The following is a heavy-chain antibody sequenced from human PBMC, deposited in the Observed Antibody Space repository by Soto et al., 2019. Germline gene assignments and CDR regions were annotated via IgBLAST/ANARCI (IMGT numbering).Heavy chain of an antibody. CDR2: LNSDGSGT. V-gene: IGHV3-74*01. D-gene: IGHD3-16*02. J-gene: IGHJ6*02. Sequence: GGSLRLSCAASGFTFSTYWMHWVRQAPGSGLVWVSRLNSDGSGTDYADSVKGRFTISRDDAKNTLYLQMNSLRAEDTAIYYCARELSAFGMDVWGQGTTVTVSS. CDR3: ARELSAFGMDV. CDR1: GFTFSTYW.